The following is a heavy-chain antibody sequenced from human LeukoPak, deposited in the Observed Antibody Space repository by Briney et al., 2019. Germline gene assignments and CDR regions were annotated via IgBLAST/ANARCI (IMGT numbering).Heavy chain of an antibody. J-gene: IGHJ4*02. CDR1: GYSFTSYW. Sequence: GESLKISCKGSGYSFTSYWIGWVHQMPGKGLEWMGIIYPGDSDTRYSPSFQGQVTISADKSISTAYLQWSSLKASDTAMYYCARGGTYYYDSSGYYYELWGQGTLVTVSS. CDR3: ARGGTYYYDSSGYYYEL. CDR2: IYPGDSDT. D-gene: IGHD3-22*01. V-gene: IGHV5-51*07.